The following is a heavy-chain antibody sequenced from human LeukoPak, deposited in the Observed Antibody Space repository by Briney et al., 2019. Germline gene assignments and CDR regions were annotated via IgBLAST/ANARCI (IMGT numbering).Heavy chain of an antibody. CDR1: GGSISSDDYY. D-gene: IGHD5-12*01. J-gene: IGHJ4*02. CDR3: ARGGVGGYDYFDS. Sequence: ASETLSLTCTVSGGSISSDDYYWSWIRQPPGKGLEWIGHITYSGSTDYSPSLRSRVTMSVDTSKNQFSLKLNSVTAAETAMYFCARGGVGGYDYFDSWGRGTLVAVSS. V-gene: IGHV4-30-4*01. CDR2: ITYSGST.